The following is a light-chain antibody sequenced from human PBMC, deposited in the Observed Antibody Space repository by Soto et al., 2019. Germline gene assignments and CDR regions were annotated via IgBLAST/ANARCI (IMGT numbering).Light chain of an antibody. J-gene: IGKJ4*01. Sequence: DIQMTQSPSSLSASVGDRVTITCRASQSINTCLNWYQQKPGKAPQLLIYAASTLQSGVPSTFSGSGSGTDFTLTISSLQPEDVATYFCQQCLRIPLTFGGGTKVEIK. V-gene: IGKV1-39*01. CDR2: AAS. CDR3: QQCLRIPLT. CDR1: QSINTC.